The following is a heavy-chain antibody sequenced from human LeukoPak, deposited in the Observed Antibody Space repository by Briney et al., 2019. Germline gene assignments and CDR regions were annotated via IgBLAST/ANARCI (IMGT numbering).Heavy chain of an antibody. CDR3: ARGGGYCGGDCYGIDY. CDR1: GFTFSHYY. CDR2: IKQDGSEQ. V-gene: IGHV3-7*01. D-gene: IGHD2-21*01. J-gene: IGHJ4*02. Sequence: GGSLRLSCAASGFTFSHYYMSWVRQAPGKGLEWVANIKQDGSEQFYLDSVKGRFTISRDNGKNSLYLQMNGLRAEDTAVYYCARGGGYCGGDCYGIDYWGQGTLVTVSS.